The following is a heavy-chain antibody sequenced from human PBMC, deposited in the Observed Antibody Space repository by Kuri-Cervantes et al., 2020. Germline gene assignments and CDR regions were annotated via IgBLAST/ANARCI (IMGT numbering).Heavy chain of an antibody. CDR3: ARYVGGWYSRDYYGMDV. CDR1: GGSISCYY. V-gene: IGHV4-59*01. D-gene: IGHD6-19*01. CDR2: IYYSGST. J-gene: IGHJ6*02. Sequence: SETLSLTCTVSGGSISCYYWSWIRQPPGKGLEWIGYIYYSGSTNYNPSLKSRVTISVDTSKNQFSLKLSSVTAADTAVYYCARYVGGWYSRDYYGMDVWGQGTTVTSP.